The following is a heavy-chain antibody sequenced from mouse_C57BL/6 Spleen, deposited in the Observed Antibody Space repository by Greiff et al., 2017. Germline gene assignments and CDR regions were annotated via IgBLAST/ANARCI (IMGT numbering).Heavy chain of an antibody. CDR1: GYTFTSYW. Sequence: QVQLQQPGAELVKPGASVTLSCKASGYTFTSYWMHWVKQRPGQGLEWIGMIHPNSGSTNYNEKFKSKATLTVDKSSSTAYMQLSSLTSEDSAVYYWARSGLGRDFDYWGQGTTLTVSS. D-gene: IGHD3-3*01. J-gene: IGHJ2*01. V-gene: IGHV1-64*01. CDR2: IHPNSGST. CDR3: ARSGLGRDFDY.